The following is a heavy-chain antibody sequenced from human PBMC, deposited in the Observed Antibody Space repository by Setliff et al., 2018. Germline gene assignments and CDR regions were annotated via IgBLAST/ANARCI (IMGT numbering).Heavy chain of an antibody. V-gene: IGHV4-39*07. D-gene: IGHD6-19*01. CDR2: IYIGGSA. CDR3: AREQWLDPPGYYYMDV. J-gene: IGHJ6*03. Sequence: SETLSLTCTVSGGSISSSSYYWVWIRQPPGKGLEWIGHIYIGGSANYNPSLKSRVTMSIDTSKNQFSLKLNSVTAADMAVYYCAREQWLDPPGYYYMDVWAKGTTVTVSS. CDR1: GGSISSSSYY.